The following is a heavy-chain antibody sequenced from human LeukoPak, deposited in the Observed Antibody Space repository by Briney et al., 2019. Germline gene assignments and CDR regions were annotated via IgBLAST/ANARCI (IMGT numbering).Heavy chain of an antibody. Sequence: GASVKVSCKVSRYTLTELSMHWVRQAPGEGLGWMGGFDPEDGETIYAQKFQGRVTMTEDTSTDTAYMELSSLRSEDTAVYYCATGILEWSYTIYWGQGTLVTVSS. CDR3: ATGILEWSYTIY. CDR2: FDPEDGET. V-gene: IGHV1-24*01. CDR1: RYTLTELS. J-gene: IGHJ4*02. D-gene: IGHD3-3*01.